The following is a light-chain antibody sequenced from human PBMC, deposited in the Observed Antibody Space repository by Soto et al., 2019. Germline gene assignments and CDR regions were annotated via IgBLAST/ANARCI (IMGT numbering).Light chain of an antibody. CDR3: QQSYMDPIT. CDR1: KSISTY. CDR2: DAS. J-gene: IGKJ5*01. Sequence: DIQITQSPSSLSASVGNRVSITCRASKSISTYLNWYQKKPGEAPNLLIYDASRLQSGVPSRFSGSGGGTDFTLSICSVQPEDFATYFCQQSYMDPITFGQGTRLEIK. V-gene: IGKV1-39*01.